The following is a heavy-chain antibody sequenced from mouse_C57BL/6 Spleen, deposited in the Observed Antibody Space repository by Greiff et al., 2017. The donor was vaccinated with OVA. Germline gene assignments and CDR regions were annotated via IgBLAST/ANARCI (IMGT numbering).Heavy chain of an antibody. CDR3: SRWDDYYALDY. CDR1: GYTFTSYW. V-gene: IGHV1-52*01. J-gene: IGHJ4*01. D-gene: IGHD4-1*01. Sequence: QVQLKQPGAELVRPGSSVKLSCKASGYTFTSYWMHWVKQRPIQGLEWIGNIDPSDSATQYNPKFKGQATLTVDKSSSTAYMQLSSLTSDDSAVYYCSRWDDYYALDYWGQGTSVTVSS. CDR2: IDPSDSAT.